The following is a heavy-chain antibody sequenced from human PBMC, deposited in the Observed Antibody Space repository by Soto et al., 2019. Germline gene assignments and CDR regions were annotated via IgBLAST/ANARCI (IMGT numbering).Heavy chain of an antibody. D-gene: IGHD3-10*01. CDR3: ARVRGYYGSGRYNYYGMDV. J-gene: IGHJ6*02. V-gene: IGHV4-34*01. CDR2: INHSGRT. CDR1: GGSFSGYY. Sequence: PSETLSLTCAVYGGSFSGYYWSWIRQPPGKGLEWIGEINHSGRTNYNPSLKSRVTISVDTSKNQFSLKLSSVTAADTAVYYCARVRGYYGSGRYNYYGMDVWGQGTTVTVSS.